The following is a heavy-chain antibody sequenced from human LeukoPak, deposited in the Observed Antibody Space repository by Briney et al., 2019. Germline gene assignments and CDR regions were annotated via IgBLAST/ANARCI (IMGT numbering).Heavy chain of an antibody. J-gene: IGHJ4*02. CDR3: ARGGLNFDY. V-gene: IGHV3-30*14. D-gene: IGHD3-10*01. CDR2: ISYDGSNK. Sequence: GGSLRLSCAASGFTFSSYAMHWVRQAPGKGLEWVAVISYDGSNKYYADSVKGRFTISRDNSKSTLYLQMNSLRAEDTAVYYCARGGLNFDYWGQGTLVTVSS. CDR1: GFTFSSYA.